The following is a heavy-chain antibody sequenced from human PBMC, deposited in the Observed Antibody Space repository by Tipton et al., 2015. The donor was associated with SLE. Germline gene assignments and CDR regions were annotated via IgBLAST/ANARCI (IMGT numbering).Heavy chain of an antibody. CDR3: ATTMTTTASYGAFDM. CDR1: GGSFSSGSYF. J-gene: IGHJ3*02. CDR2: IQASGST. Sequence: TLSLTCTVSGGSFSSGSYFWTWIRQPAGKGLEWIGHIQASGSTRYNPSLKSRVTISVDSSKNHFSLRVTSVTAADTAVYYCATTMTTTASYGAFDMWGQGTRVSVSS. V-gene: IGHV4-61*09. D-gene: IGHD4-17*01.